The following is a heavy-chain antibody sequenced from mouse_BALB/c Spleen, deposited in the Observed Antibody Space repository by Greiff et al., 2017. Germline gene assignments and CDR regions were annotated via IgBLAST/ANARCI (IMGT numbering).Heavy chain of an antibody. D-gene: IGHD2-2*01. J-gene: IGHJ4*01. Sequence: VQLKESGAELVKPGASVKLSCTASGFNIKDTYMHWVKQRPEQGLEWIGRIDPANGNTKYDPKFQGKATITADTSSNTAYLQLSSLTSEDTAVYYCARKGDYYGYDDYAMDYWGQGTSVTVSS. V-gene: IGHV14-3*02. CDR3: ARKGDYYGYDDYAMDY. CDR2: IDPANGNT. CDR1: GFNIKDTY.